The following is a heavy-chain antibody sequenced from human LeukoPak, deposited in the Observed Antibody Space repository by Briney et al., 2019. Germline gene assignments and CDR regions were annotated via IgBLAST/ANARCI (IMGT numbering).Heavy chain of an antibody. D-gene: IGHD2-15*01. V-gene: IGHV3-53*01. CDR1: GVTLSSNY. CDR3: ARAGLYCSGGSCYHFDY. J-gene: IGHJ4*02. CDR2: IYSGGST. Sequence: PGGSLRLSCAAAGVTLSSNYVRGVRPAPGKGLEWVSVIYSGGSTYYADSVKGRFTISRDNSKNTLYLQMNSLRAEDTAVYYCARAGLYCSGGSCYHFDYWGQGTLFTVSS.